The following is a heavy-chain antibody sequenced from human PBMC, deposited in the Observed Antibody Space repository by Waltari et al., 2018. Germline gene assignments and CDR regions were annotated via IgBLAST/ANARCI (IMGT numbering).Heavy chain of an antibody. CDR3: AREKVAGKDY. D-gene: IGHD6-19*01. J-gene: IGHJ4*02. V-gene: IGHV4-38-2*02. CDR1: GYSISRGYY. Sequence: QVQLQESGPGLVKPSETLSLTCAVSGYSISRGYYWGWIRQPPGKGLEWIGSIYHSGSTYYNPSLKSRVTISVDTSKNQFSLKLNSVTAADTAVYYCAREKVAGKDYWGQGTLVTVSS. CDR2: IYHSGST.